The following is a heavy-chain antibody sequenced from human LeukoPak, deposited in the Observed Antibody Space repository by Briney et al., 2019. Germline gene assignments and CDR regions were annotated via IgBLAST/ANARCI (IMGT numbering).Heavy chain of an antibody. D-gene: IGHD2-2*01. J-gene: IGHJ5*02. Sequence: PGGSLRLSCAASGFTFSSYGMNWVRQAPGKGLEWVSSISSSSSYIYYADSVKGRLTISRDNDKNSLYLQMNSLRAEDTAVYYCARLVVPADSAGVGFDPWGQGTLVTVSS. CDR3: ARLVVPADSAGVGFDP. CDR2: ISSSSSYI. V-gene: IGHV3-21*01. CDR1: GFTFSSYG.